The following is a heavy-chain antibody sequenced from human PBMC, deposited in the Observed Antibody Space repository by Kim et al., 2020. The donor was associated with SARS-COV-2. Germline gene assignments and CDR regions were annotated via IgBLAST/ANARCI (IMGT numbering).Heavy chain of an antibody. J-gene: IGHJ6*01. CDR3: CGGDTVYGSWFGGLLSDYG. D-gene: IGHD3-10*01. CDR2: INHSGST. Sequence: SETLSLTCAVYGGSFSGYYWSWIRQPPGKGLEWIGEINHSGSTNYNPSLKSRVTISVDTSKNQFSLKRSSVTAADTAVYYCCGGDTVYGSWFGGLLSDYG. V-gene: IGHV4-34*01. CDR1: GGSFSGYY.